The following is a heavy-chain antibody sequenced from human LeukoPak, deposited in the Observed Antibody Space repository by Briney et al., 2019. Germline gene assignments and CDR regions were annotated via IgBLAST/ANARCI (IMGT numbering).Heavy chain of an antibody. CDR3: ARSDNTYWYYYYSLDV. CDR2: FDPEDGET. Sequence: ASVKVSCKVSGYTLTELSMHWVRQAPGKGLEWMGGFDPEDGETIYAQKFQGRVTMTEDTSTDTAYMELSGLRSEDTAVYYCARSDNTYWYYYYSLDVWGQGTTVTVSS. D-gene: IGHD2-8*02. V-gene: IGHV1-24*01. CDR1: GYTLTELS. J-gene: IGHJ6*02.